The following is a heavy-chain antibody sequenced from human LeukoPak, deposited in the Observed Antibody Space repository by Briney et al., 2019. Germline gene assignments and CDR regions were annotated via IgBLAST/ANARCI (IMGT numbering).Heavy chain of an antibody. D-gene: IGHD2-2*01. CDR1: GFTFSIYA. J-gene: IGHJ4*02. V-gene: IGHV3-23*01. CDR3: AKDPGVVPAHYFDY. CDR2: ITGSGGSI. Sequence: PGGSLRLSCAASGFTFSIYAMSWVRQAPGKGLEWVSVITGSGGSIYYADSVKGRFTVSRDNSKNTLSLQMNSLRAEDTAVYYCAKDPGVVPAHYFDYWGQGTLVTVSS.